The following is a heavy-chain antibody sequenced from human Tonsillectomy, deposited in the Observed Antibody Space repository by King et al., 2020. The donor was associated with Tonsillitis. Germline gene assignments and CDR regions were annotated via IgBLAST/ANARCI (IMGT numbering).Heavy chain of an antibody. D-gene: IGHD1-14*01. Sequence: VQLVESGAEVKKPGASVKVSCKAFGDTFSNYGISWVRQAPGQGLEWMGWISAYNGNRNYAQKYRGRVTVSTDTSTTTAYMELRSLRSDDPAVYYCASTGSGTRNAWYFDLWGRGTLVIVSS. V-gene: IGHV1-18*01. CDR1: GDTFSNYG. CDR2: ISAYNGNR. CDR3: ASTGSGTRNAWYFDL. J-gene: IGHJ2*01.